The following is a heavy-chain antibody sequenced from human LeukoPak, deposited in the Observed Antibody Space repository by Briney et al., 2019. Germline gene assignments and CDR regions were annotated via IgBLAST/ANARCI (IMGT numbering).Heavy chain of an antibody. CDR3: GRHTSMGVPLDILEKWFDT. D-gene: IGHD2/OR15-2a*01. CDR2: ISPYNGNT. V-gene: IGHV1-18*01. Sequence: ASVKVSCKASGGTFSSYAISWVRQAPGQGLQWMGWISPYNGNTNYVQKFQSRVTMTTDTSTSTAYMELRSLRSDDTAVYYCGRHTSMGVPLDILEKWFDTWGQGTLVTVSS. J-gene: IGHJ5*02. CDR1: GGTFSSYA.